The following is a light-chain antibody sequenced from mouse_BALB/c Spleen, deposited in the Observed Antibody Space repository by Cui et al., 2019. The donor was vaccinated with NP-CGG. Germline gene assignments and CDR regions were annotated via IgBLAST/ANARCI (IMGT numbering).Light chain of an antibody. V-gene: IGLV1*01. J-gene: IGLJ1*01. CDR3: ALWYSNHWV. CDR1: TGAVTTSNY. CDR2: GTK. Sequence: QAVVTQESALTTSPGVTVTLTCRSSTGAVTTSNYANWVQEKPDHLFTGLIGGTKNRAPGVPARFSGSLIGDKAALTITGAQTEDEAIYFCALWYSNHWVFGGGTKLTVL.